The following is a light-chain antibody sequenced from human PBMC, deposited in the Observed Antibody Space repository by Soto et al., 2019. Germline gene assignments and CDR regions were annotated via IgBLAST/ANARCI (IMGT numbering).Light chain of an antibody. Sequence: DIQMTQSPSSLSASVGDRVTITCRASQALRNDLDWYQQKPGKAPKRLIYASSSLHTGVPSRFSGSGSGTEFTLTISSLQPEDFATYYCLQHNSYPRTFGQGTRVEMK. CDR2: ASS. J-gene: IGKJ1*01. CDR3: LQHNSYPRT. V-gene: IGKV1-17*01. CDR1: QALRND.